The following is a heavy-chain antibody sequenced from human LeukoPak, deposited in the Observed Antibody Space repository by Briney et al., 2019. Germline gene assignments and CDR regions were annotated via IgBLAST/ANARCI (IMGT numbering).Heavy chain of an antibody. CDR3: ARDSGNFHYDMDV. CDR2: INPSGGST. Sequence: ASVKVSCKASGYTFNNHYMYWVRQAPGQGLEWMGVINPSGGSTSYAQKFQGRITMTRDTSTSTVYMELSSLRSEDTAVYYCARDSGNFHYDMDVWGQGTTVIVSS. D-gene: IGHD3-10*01. CDR1: GYTFNNHY. J-gene: IGHJ6*02. V-gene: IGHV1-46*02.